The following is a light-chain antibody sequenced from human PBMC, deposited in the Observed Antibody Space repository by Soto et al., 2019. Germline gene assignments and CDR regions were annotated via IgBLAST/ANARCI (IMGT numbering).Light chain of an antibody. V-gene: IGKV3-15*01. CDR2: RAS. Sequence: IVLRQSLATLSVSPGERATLSCRASQNIYSNVAWYQQRPGQAPRLLIYRASTRAPGIPARFSGSGSGTEFTLTISSLQSEDFTLYSCLQYHNLWACGQATKVDIK. CDR3: LQYHNLWA. J-gene: IGKJ1*01. CDR1: QNIYSN.